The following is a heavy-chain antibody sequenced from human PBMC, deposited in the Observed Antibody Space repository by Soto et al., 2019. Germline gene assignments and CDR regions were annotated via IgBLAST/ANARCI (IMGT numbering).Heavy chain of an antibody. CDR1: GGTFSSYA. J-gene: IGHJ4*02. CDR3: ASTPIRYCSSTSCYGTLDY. CDR2: IIPIFGTA. D-gene: IGHD2-2*01. Sequence: SVKVSCKASGGTFSSYAISWVRQAPGQGLEWMGGIIPIFGTANYAQKFQGRVTITADESTSTAYMELSSLRSEDTAVYYCASTPIRYCSSTSCYGTLDYWGQGTLVTVSS. V-gene: IGHV1-69*13.